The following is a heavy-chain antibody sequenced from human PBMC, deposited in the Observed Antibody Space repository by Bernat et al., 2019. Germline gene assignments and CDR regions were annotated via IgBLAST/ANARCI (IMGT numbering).Heavy chain of an antibody. Sequence: QVQLVESGGGVVQPGRSLRLACAASGFTFSAYGMHWVRQAPGKGLEWVAVISYDGSNKYYADSVKGRFTISRDNSKNTLYLQMNSLRTEDTAVYYCAREYGAFDIWGQGTMVTVSS. D-gene: IGHD4-17*01. CDR1: GFTFSAYG. J-gene: IGHJ3*02. CDR2: ISYDGSNK. CDR3: AREYGAFDI. V-gene: IGHV3-30*03.